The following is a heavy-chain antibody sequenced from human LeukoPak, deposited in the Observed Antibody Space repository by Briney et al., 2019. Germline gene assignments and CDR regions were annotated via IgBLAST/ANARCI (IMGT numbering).Heavy chain of an antibody. CDR2: ISGDSTYI. Sequence: GGSLRLSCAASGFTFASYSMNWVRQAPGKGLEWVSSISGDSTYIYNAGSVKGRFTISRDNAQVSLYLQMISLRAYDTAVYYCARVSARLERQSDLDYWRQRTQVIVSS. V-gene: IGHV3-21*01. CDR3: ARVSARLERQSDLDY. D-gene: IGHD1-1*01. J-gene: IGHJ4*02. CDR1: GFTFASYS.